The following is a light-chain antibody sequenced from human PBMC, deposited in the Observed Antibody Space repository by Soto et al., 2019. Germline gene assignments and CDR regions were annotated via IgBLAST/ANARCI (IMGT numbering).Light chain of an antibody. Sequence: LTNAASVSGTPSQSLTFSCPRARSDVGGYNYVSWYQQHPGKAPKFMIYDVSNRPSGVSNRFSGSKSGNTASLTISGLQAEDEADYYCSSYTTSNTRQIVFGTGTKVTVL. CDR3: SSYTTSNTRQIV. CDR1: RSDVGGYNY. CDR2: DVS. J-gene: IGLJ1*01. V-gene: IGLV2-14*01.